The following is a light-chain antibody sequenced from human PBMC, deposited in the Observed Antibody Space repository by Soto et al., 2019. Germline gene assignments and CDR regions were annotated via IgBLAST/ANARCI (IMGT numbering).Light chain of an antibody. CDR2: GAS. J-gene: IGKJ1*01. CDR1: QSVSTN. CDR3: QQYSSSPS. V-gene: IGKV3-15*01. Sequence: EIVMTQSPTTLSVSPGERATLSCRASQSVSTNLSWYQQKPGHAPSLLIYGASTTASGIPARFSGSGSGTEFTLTIGSLQSEDFAVYYCQQYSSSPSFGQGTKGDIK.